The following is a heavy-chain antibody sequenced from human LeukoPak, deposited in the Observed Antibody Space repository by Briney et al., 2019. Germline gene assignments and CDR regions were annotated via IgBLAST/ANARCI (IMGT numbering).Heavy chain of an antibody. J-gene: IGHJ4*02. CDR3: ARDVGVYGDYAILGY. Sequence: GGSLRLSCAASRVTFSSYAMNWVRQAPGKGLEWISFISSNSRTILYTDSVKGRFTTSRDNAKNSLYLQMNNLRVEDSAVYYCARDVGVYGDYAILGYWGQGTLVTVSS. CDR2: ISSNSRTI. D-gene: IGHD4-17*01. CDR1: RVTFSSYA. V-gene: IGHV3-48*01.